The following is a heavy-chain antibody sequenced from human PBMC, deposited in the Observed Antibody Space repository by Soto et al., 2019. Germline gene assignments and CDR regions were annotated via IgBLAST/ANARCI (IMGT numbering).Heavy chain of an antibody. Sequence: SETLSLTCTVSGAPISGFYWSWIRQPPGKELEWIGHVYYTGSTNYNSALKSRVTISLDTSKNQFSLSLSSVTTADTAVYYCARRRDGYTGVWFDPWGQGTLVTVSS. CDR2: VYYTGST. D-gene: IGHD5-12*01. CDR1: GAPISGFY. V-gene: IGHV4-59*01. CDR3: ARRRDGYTGVWFDP. J-gene: IGHJ5*02.